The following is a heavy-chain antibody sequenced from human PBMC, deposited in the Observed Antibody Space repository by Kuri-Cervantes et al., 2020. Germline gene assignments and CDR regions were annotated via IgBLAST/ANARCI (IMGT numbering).Heavy chain of an antibody. V-gene: IGHV3-21*01. D-gene: IGHD1-14*01. J-gene: IGHJ6*02. CDR3: ARDMAENYYYYYGMDV. CDR2: ISSSSSYI. CDR1: GFTFSNAW. Sequence: GESLKISCAASGFTFSNAWMSWVRQAPGKGLEWVSSISSSSSYIYYADSVKGRFTISRDNAKNSLYLQMNSLRAEDTAVYYCARDMAENYYYYYGMDVWGQGTTVTVSS.